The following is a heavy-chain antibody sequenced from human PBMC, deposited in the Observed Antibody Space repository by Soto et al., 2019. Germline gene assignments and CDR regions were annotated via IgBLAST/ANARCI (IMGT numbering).Heavy chain of an antibody. J-gene: IGHJ3*02. CDR1: GFTFDDYG. CDR2: INWNGGST. CDR3: ARVPPGGYSGYDSYFEI. D-gene: IGHD5-12*01. V-gene: IGHV3-20*04. Sequence: PGGSLRLSCAASGFTFDDYGMSWVRQAPGKGLEWVSGINWNGGSTGYADSVKGRFTISRDNAKNSLYLQMNSLRAEDTALYYCARVPPGGYSGYDSYFEIWGQGTMVTV.